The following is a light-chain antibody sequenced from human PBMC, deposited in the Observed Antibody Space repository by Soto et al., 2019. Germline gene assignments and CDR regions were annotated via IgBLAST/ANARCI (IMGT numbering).Light chain of an antibody. Sequence: QAVVTQPPSASASLGASVTLTCTLSSGHNSYAIAWHQQQPEKGPRYLMKLNSDGSHSKGDGIPVRFSGSSSGAERYLTISSLQSEDEADYYCQTWSTDIRVFGGGTKLTVL. CDR2: LNSDGSH. CDR1: SGHNSYA. J-gene: IGLJ3*02. V-gene: IGLV4-69*01. CDR3: QTWSTDIRV.